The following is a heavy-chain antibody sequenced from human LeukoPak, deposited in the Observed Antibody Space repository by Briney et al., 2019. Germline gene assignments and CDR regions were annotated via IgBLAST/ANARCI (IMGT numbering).Heavy chain of an antibody. CDR3: ARMVGNWFDP. D-gene: IGHD2-15*01. CDR1: GGSISSHY. J-gene: IGHJ5*02. CDR2: IYYSGST. Sequence: SETLSLTCTASGGSISSHYWSWIRQPPGKGLEWIGYIYYSGSTNYNPSLKSRVTISVDTSKNQFSLKLSSVTAADTAVYYCARMVGNWFDPWGQGTLVTVSS. V-gene: IGHV4-59*11.